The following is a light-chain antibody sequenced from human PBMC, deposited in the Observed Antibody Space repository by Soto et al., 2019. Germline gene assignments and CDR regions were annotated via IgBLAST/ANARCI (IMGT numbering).Light chain of an antibody. Sequence: QSVLTQPASVSGSPGQSITISCTGTSSDIGAYNYVSWYQQHPGKAPKLMIYDVSDRPSGVSNRFSGSKSGNTASLTISGLQAEAEADYYCASYASSNPVFFGGGTKVTVL. V-gene: IGLV2-14*03. CDR3: ASYASSNPVF. CDR1: SSDIGAYNY. J-gene: IGLJ2*01. CDR2: DVS.